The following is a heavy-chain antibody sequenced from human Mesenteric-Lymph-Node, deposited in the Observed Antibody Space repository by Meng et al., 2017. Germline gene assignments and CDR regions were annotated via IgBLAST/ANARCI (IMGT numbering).Heavy chain of an antibody. CDR1: GGSISSSNW. D-gene: IGHD4-17*01. Sequence: VRLQELGPGLVRPSGPLSLTCAVLGGSISSSNWCSWVRQAPGEGLEWIGEIYHSGRTNYNPSVKSRVSMSVDKSQNHFSLRLSSVTAADTAVYYCTTLYGDSISWGQGTLVTVS. CDR3: TTLYGDSIS. CDR2: IYHSGRT. V-gene: IGHV4-4*02. J-gene: IGHJ4*02.